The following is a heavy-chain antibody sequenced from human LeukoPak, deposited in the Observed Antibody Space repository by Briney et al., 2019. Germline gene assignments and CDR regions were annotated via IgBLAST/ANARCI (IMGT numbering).Heavy chain of an antibody. D-gene: IGHD2-2*01. J-gene: IGHJ4*02. Sequence: ASVKVSCKASGYTFTGYYMHWVRQAPGQGLEWMGRINPNSGGTNYAQKFQGRVTMTRDTSISTAYMELSRLRSDDTAVYYCARSPRAAVVKYCSSTSCYRVDAPYFDYWGQGTLVTVSS. CDR1: GYTFTGYY. V-gene: IGHV1-2*06. CDR2: INPNSGGT. CDR3: ARSPRAAVVKYCSSTSCYRVDAPYFDY.